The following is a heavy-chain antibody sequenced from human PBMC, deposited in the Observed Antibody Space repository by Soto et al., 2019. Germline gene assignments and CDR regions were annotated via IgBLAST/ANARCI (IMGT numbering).Heavy chain of an antibody. D-gene: IGHD3-9*01. CDR1: GDSVSSNSAA. J-gene: IGHJ6*03. V-gene: IGHV6-1*01. CDR2: TYYRSKGYI. CDR3: ARGTVDDVTGHYYMDV. Sequence: QVQLQQSGPGLVKRSQTLSLTCDISGDSVSSNSAAWNLIRQTPSKGLEWLGRTYYRSKGYINYAVSVKSRITVNPATSKNQFFLQLMSVTPEDTAVYYCARGTVDDVTGHYYMDVWGKGTTVTVSS.